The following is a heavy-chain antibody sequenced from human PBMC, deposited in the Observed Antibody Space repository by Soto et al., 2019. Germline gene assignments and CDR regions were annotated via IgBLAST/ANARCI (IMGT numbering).Heavy chain of an antibody. D-gene: IGHD3-3*01. CDR1: GYTFTSYG. V-gene: IGHV1-18*01. J-gene: IGHJ4*02. CDR2: ISAYNGNT. CDR3: ARATDWSITIFGVVIAPDFDY. Sequence: QDQLVQSGAEVKKPGASVKVSCKASGYTFTSYGISWVRQAPGQGLEWMGWISAYNGNTNYAQKLQGRVTMTTDTSTSTAYMELRSLRSDDTAVYYCARATDWSITIFGVVIAPDFDYWGQGTLVTVSS.